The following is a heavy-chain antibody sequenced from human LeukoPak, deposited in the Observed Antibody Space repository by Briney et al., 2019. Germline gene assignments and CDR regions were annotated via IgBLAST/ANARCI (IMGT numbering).Heavy chain of an antibody. J-gene: IGHJ4*02. Sequence: GGSLRLSCAASGFTFNNYWMSWVRQAPGKGLECVANIKRDGSEKFYVDSVKGRFTISRDNAKNSLYLQMNSLRAEDTAVYYCARPSRGSTPDYWGQGTLVTVSS. V-gene: IGHV3-7*04. CDR2: IKRDGSEK. CDR3: ARPSRGSTPDY. CDR1: GFTFNNYW. D-gene: IGHD1-26*01.